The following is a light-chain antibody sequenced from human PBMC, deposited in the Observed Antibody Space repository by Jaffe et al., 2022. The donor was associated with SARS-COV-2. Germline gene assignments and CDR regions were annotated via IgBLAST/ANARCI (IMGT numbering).Light chain of an antibody. CDR3: QQYNSYPTT. CDR2: KTS. Sequence: DIQMTQSPSTLSASVGDRVTITCRASQSISSWLAWYQQKPGKAPKLLIYKTSSLESGVPSRFSGSGFGTEFTLTISSLQPDDFATYYCQQYNSYPTTFGQGTKVEV. CDR1: QSISSW. V-gene: IGKV1-5*03. J-gene: IGKJ1*01.